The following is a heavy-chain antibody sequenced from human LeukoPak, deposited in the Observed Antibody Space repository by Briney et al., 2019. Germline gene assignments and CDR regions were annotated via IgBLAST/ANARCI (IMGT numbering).Heavy chain of an antibody. CDR3: ARVASNAYDFWSGYLPRSWFDP. CDR1: GGSFSGYY. V-gene: IGHV4-34*01. J-gene: IGHJ5*02. D-gene: IGHD3-3*01. Sequence: SETLSLTCAVYGGSFSGYYWSWIHQPPGKGLEWIGEINHSGSTNYNPSLKSRVTISVDTSKNQFSLKLSSVTAADTAVYYCARVASNAYDFWSGYLPRSWFDPWGQGTLVTVSS. CDR2: INHSGST.